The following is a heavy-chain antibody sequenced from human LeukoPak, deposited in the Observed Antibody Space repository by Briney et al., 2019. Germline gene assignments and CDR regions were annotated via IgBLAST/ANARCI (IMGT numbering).Heavy chain of an antibody. J-gene: IGHJ3*02. D-gene: IGHD3-22*01. CDR2: IHYSGST. V-gene: IGHV4-59*01. CDR3: ARGGLDSNGYWTAFDI. CDR1: GDSISTYY. Sequence: PFETLCLTCAVSGDSISTYYWSWIRQPPGKGLEWTGYIHYSGSTNYNPSLKSRVTILVDTSKNQFSLRLSSVTAADTAVYYCARGGLDSNGYWTAFDIWGQGRMVTVSS.